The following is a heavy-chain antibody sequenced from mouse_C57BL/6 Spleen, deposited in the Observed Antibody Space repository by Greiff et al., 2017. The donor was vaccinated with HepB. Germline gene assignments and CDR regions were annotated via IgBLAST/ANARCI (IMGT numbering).Heavy chain of an antibody. CDR3: AILNYYGSSYGFAY. J-gene: IGHJ3*01. CDR1: GYTFTSYW. CDR2: IHPSDSDT. Sequence: VKLQQPGAELVKPGASVKVSCKASGYTFTSYWMHWVKQRPGQGLEWIGRIHPSDSDTNYNQKFKGKATLTVDKSSSTAYMQLSSLTSEDSAVYYCAILNYYGSSYGFAYWGQGTLVTVSA. V-gene: IGHV1-74*01. D-gene: IGHD1-1*01.